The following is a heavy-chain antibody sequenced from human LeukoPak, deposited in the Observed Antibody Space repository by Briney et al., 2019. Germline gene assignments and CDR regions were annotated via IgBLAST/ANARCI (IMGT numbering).Heavy chain of an antibody. CDR2: IYTSGST. J-gene: IGHJ4*02. D-gene: IGHD4-17*01. V-gene: IGHV4-4*07. CDR3: ARSRSAGLRPYNFDY. Sequence: PSETLSLTCTVSGGSISSYYWSWIRQPAGKGLEWIGRIYTSGSTNYNPSLKSRVTMSVDTSKNQFSLKLSSVTAADTAVYYCARSRSAGLRPYNFDYWGQGTLVTVSS. CDR1: GGSISSYY.